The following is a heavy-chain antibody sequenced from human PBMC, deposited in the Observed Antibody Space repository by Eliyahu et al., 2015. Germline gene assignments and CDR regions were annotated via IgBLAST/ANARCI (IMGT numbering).Heavy chain of an antibody. V-gene: IGHV3-15*01. CDR2: IKSKTDGGTT. Sequence: EVQLVESGGGLVKPGGSXRLSXAASGFTXRXAWVXRARQAPGKGLEWVGRIKSKTDGGTTDYAAPVKGRFTISRDDSKNTLYLQMNSLKTEDTAVYYCTTEGLGSLSWFRGEYYFDYWGQGTLVTVSS. CDR3: TTEGLGSLSWFRGEYYFDY. J-gene: IGHJ4*02. D-gene: IGHD3-16*01. CDR1: GFTXRXAW.